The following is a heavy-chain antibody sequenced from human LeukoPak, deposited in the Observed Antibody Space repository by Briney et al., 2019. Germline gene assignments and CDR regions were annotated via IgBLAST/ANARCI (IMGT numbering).Heavy chain of an antibody. D-gene: IGHD3-22*01. V-gene: IGHV5-51*01. Sequence: GESLKISCKGFGYSFTSYWIGWVRQMPGKGLERMGIIYPGDSDTRYSQSFQGQVTISADKSISTAYLQWSSLKASDTAMYYCARGMIVVDPGVFDYWGQGTLVTVSS. CDR3: ARGMIVVDPGVFDY. CDR1: GYSFTSYW. CDR2: IYPGDSDT. J-gene: IGHJ4*02.